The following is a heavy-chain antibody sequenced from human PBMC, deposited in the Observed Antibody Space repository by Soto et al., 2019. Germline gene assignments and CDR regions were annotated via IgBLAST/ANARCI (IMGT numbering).Heavy chain of an antibody. CDR3: VHRRITMTFGY. Sequence: KESGPTLVKPTQTLTLTCTFSGFSLSTSGVGVGWIRQPPGKALEWLALIYWNDDKRYSPSLKNRLTITKDTSKNQVVLTMTDMDPVDTATYYCVHRRITMTFGYWGQGSLVTVSS. CDR2: IYWNDDK. D-gene: IGHD3-22*01. V-gene: IGHV2-5*01. J-gene: IGHJ4*02. CDR1: GFSLSTSGVG.